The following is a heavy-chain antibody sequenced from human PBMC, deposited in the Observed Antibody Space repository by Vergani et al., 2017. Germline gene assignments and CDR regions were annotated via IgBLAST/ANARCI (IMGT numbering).Heavy chain of an antibody. CDR2: IGKYGINT. D-gene: IGHD1-14*01. Sequence: QVQLVESAGGVVQPGGSLRLSCAASGFTFSNFGMHWIRQAPGKGLEWLAYIGKYGINTRYREAVKGLFTVSRDNSKDILYLQINRLRDEDTGVYYCARDLRLLYNRFDPWGQGTLVTVSS. V-gene: IGHV3-30*02. CDR1: GFTFSNFG. CDR3: ARDLRLLYNRFDP. J-gene: IGHJ5*02.